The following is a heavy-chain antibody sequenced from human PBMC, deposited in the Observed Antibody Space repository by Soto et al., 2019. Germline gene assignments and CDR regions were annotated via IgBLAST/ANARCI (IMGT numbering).Heavy chain of an antibody. CDR2: IIPILGIA. V-gene: IGHV1-69*02. CDR3: ARGGQVDSGYDYAYDY. D-gene: IGHD5-12*01. CDR1: GGTFSSYT. J-gene: IGHJ4*02. Sequence: ASVKVSCKASGGTFSSYTISWVRQAPGQGLEWMGRIIPILGIANYAQKFQGRVTITADKSTSTAYMELSSRRSEDTAVYYCARGGQVDSGYDYAYDYWGQGTLVTVSS.